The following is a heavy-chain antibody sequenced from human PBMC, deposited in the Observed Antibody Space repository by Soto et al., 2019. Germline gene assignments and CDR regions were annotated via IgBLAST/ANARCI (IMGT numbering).Heavy chain of an antibody. D-gene: IGHD3-22*01. Sequence: SETLSLTFTVSGGSISSYYWSWSRQPPGKGMEWIGYIYYSGSTNYNPSLKSRVTISVDTSKNQFSLKLSSVTAADTAVYYCASSYYYDSSGYFPFDYWGQGTLVTVSS. CDR1: GGSISSYY. J-gene: IGHJ4*02. CDR3: ASSYYYDSSGYFPFDY. CDR2: IYYSGST. V-gene: IGHV4-59*01.